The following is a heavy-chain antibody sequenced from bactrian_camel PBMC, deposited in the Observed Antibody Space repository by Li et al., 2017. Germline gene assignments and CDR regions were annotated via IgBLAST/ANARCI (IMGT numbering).Heavy chain of an antibody. CDR1: GFTFSNYA. J-gene: IGHJ4*01. D-gene: IGHD6*01. CDR2: IDSNGST. Sequence: VQLVESGGGLVQPGGSLRLSCVASGFTFSNYAMSWVRQAPGSEREGVAAIDSNGSTSYLDSVKGRFAISQDNAKNTVYLQMNSLKTEGTAMYYCAARRLPYGGSCLEASTYNYWGQGTQVTVS. V-gene: IGHV3S42*01. CDR3: AARRLPYGGSCLEASTYNY.